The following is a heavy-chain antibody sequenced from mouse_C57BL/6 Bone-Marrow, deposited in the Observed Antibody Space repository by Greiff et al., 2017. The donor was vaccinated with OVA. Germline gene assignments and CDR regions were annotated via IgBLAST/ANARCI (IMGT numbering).Heavy chain of an antibody. CDR3: ARHYDGYWYFDV. CDR1: GFTFSDYG. V-gene: IGHV5-15*01. CDR2: ISNLAYSI. Sequence: VQLKQSGGGLVQPGGSLKLSCAASGFTFSDYGMAWVRQAPRKGPEWVAFISNLAYSIYYADTVTGRFTISRENAKNTLYLEMSSLRSEDTAMYYCARHYDGYWYFDVWGTGTTVTVSS. J-gene: IGHJ1*03. D-gene: IGHD2-3*01.